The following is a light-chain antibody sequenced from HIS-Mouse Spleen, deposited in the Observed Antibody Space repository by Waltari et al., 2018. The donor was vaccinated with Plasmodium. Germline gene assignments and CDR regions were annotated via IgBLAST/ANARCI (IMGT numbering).Light chain of an antibody. CDR3: QSADSSGTPNWV. CDR1: ALPKQY. CDR2: KDS. V-gene: IGLV3-25*03. Sequence: SYELTQPPSVSVSPGQTARNTCPGAALPKQYACWYQQKPGPAPVLGIYKDSERPSGIPERFSGSSSGTTVTLTISGVQAEDEADYYCQSADSSGTPNWVFGGGTKLTVL. J-gene: IGLJ3*02.